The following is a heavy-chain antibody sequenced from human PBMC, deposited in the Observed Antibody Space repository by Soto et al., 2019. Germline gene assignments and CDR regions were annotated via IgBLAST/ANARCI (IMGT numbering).Heavy chain of an antibody. CDR1: GCIFSKYS. CDR2: ISSNSVTI. Sequence: GGSLRRSCGASGCIFSKYSMNWVRQAPGKGLEWLSYISSNSVTIYYADSVRGRFTILRDNAKNSLYLQMNSLRDEDTAVYYCAREAILGTRSFDYWGQGALVTVYS. CDR3: AREAILGTRSFDY. V-gene: IGHV3-48*02. J-gene: IGHJ4*02. D-gene: IGHD1-26*01.